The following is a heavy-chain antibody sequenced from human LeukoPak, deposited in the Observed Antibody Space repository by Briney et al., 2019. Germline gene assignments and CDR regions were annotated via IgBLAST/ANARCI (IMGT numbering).Heavy chain of an antibody. CDR3: VRNPFMWAIDF. CDR2: INLNTGNT. Sequence: ASVTVSCKASGYTFTDHYIHWVRQAPGQGPEWMGWINLNTGNTGCAQKFQDRVTLTRDTSITTAYMEVGSLTSDDTAVYYCVRNPFMWAIDFWGQGTLVAVSS. J-gene: IGHJ4*02. CDR1: GYTFTDHY. D-gene: IGHD1-26*01. V-gene: IGHV1-2*02.